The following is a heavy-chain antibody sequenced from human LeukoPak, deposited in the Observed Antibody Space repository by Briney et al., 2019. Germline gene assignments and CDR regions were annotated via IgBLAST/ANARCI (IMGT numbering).Heavy chain of an antibody. J-gene: IGHJ4*02. CDR3: AKGPMVRGVIMWDY. CDR1: GFTFSSYC. CDR2: ISYDGSNK. D-gene: IGHD3-10*01. V-gene: IGHV3-30*18. Sequence: GGSLRLSCAASGFTFSSYCMHWVRQAPGKGLEWVAVISYDGSNKYYADSVKGRFTISRDNSKNTLYLQMNSLRAEDTAVYYCAKGPMVRGVIMWDYWGQGTLVTVSS.